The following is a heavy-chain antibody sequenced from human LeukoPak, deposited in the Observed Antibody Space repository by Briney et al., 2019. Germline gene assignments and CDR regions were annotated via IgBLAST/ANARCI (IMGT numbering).Heavy chain of an antibody. CDR3: ARLTLVWDCSSTSCYPIIDWFDP. D-gene: IGHD2-2*01. CDR1: GGSFSGYY. V-gene: IGHV4-34*01. CDR2: IYYSGST. Sequence: SETLSLTCAVYGGSFSGYYWSWIRQPPGKGLEWIGSIYYSGSTYYNPSLKSRVTISVDTSKNQFSLKLSSVTAADTAVYYCARLTLVWDCSSTSCYPIIDWFDPWGQGTLVTVSS. J-gene: IGHJ5*02.